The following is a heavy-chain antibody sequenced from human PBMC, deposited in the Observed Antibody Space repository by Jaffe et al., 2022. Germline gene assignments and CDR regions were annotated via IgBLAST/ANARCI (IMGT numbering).Heavy chain of an antibody. CDR3: ARADYDILTGSYYFDY. J-gene: IGHJ4*02. CDR2: ISSSGSTI. Sequence: EVQLVESGGGLVQPGGSLRLSCAASGFTFSSYEMNWVRQAPGKGLEWVSYISSSGSTIYYADSVKGRFTISRDNAKNSLYLQMNSLRAEDTAVYYCARADYDILTGSYYFDYWGQGTLVTVSS. D-gene: IGHD3-9*01. V-gene: IGHV3-48*03. CDR1: GFTFSSYE.